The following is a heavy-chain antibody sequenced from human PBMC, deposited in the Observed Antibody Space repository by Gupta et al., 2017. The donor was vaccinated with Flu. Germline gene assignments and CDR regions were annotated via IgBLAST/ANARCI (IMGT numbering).Heavy chain of an antibody. Sequence: SDLYMAWVRQAPGKGLEWVSYLSGGGSVIYYADSMKGRFTISRDNAKNSVFLQMNSLRVDDTAVYYCARGRATWAPDAFDVWGQGTRVNVSS. D-gene: IGHD1-26*01. V-gene: IGHV3-11*01. CDR1: SDLY. J-gene: IGHJ3*01. CDR3: ARGRATWAPDAFDV. CDR2: LSGGGSVI.